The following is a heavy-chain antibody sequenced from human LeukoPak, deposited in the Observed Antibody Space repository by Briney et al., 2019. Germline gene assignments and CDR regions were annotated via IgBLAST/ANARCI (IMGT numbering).Heavy chain of an antibody. CDR1: GFTVSSNY. D-gene: IGHD1-26*01. CDR3: ARISGSYNFDY. J-gene: IGHJ4*02. V-gene: IGHV3-53*01. CDR2: IYSGGST. Sequence: RGSLRLSCAASGFTVSSNYMSWVRQAPGKGLEWVSVIYSGGSTYYADSVKGRFTISRDNSKNTLYLQMNSQRAEDTAVYYCARISGSYNFDYWGQGTLVTVSS.